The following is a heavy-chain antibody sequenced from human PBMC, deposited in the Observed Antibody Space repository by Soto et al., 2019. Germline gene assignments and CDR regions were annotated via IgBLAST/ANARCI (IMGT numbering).Heavy chain of an antibody. CDR2: IYPGDSDT. CDR3: ARRRAREFGVAF. CDR1: AYKFTSYW. Sequence: PGESLKISCKGSAYKFTSYWIVWVRQLPGKGLEWMGIIYPGDSDTRYSPSFQGQVTISADKSISTAYLQWSSLKASDTAMYYWARRRAREFGVAFWGQGTLVTVSS. V-gene: IGHV5-51*01. J-gene: IGHJ1*01. D-gene: IGHD3-3*01.